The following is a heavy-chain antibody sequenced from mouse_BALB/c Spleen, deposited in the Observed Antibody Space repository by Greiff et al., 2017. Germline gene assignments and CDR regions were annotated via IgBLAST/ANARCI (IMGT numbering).Heavy chain of an antibody. CDR2: IYPGNVNT. CDR3: ARRDMITTGYAMDY. V-gene: IGHV1S56*01. CDR1: GYTFTSYY. J-gene: IGHJ4*01. Sequence: QVQLQQSGPELVKPGASVRISCKASGYTFTSYYIHWVKQRPGQGLEWIGWIYPGNVNTKYNEKFKGKATLTADKSSSTAYMQLSSLTSEDSAVYFCARRDMITTGYAMDYWGQGTSVTVSS. D-gene: IGHD2-4*01.